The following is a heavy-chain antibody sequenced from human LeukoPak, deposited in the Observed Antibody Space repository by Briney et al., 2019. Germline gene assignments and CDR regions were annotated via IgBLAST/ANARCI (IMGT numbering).Heavy chain of an antibody. Sequence: SETLSPTCTVSGGSISSSSYYWGWIRQPPGKGLEWIGSIYYSGSTYYNPSLKSRVTISVDTSKNQFSLKLSSVTAADTAVYYCARDYRPAYDFWSGYSFWFDPWGQGTLVTVSS. D-gene: IGHD3-3*01. CDR1: GGSISSSSYY. CDR3: ARDYRPAYDFWSGYSFWFDP. J-gene: IGHJ5*02. CDR2: IYYSGST. V-gene: IGHV4-39*07.